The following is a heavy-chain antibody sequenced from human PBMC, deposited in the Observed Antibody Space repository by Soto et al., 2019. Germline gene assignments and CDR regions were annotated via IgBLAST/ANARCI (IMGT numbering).Heavy chain of an antibody. CDR1: GFTFSSYS. J-gene: IGHJ4*02. Sequence: GGSLRLSCAASGFTFSSYSMNWVRQAPGKGLEWVSSISSSSSYIYYADSVKGRFTISRDNAKNSLYLQMNSLRAEDTAVYYCARGYCSGGSCYSAFDYWGQGTLVTVSS. V-gene: IGHV3-21*01. CDR2: ISSSSSYI. CDR3: ARGYCSGGSCYSAFDY. D-gene: IGHD2-15*01.